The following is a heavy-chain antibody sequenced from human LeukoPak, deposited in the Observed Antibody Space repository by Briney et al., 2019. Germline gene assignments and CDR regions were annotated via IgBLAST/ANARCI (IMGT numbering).Heavy chain of an antibody. J-gene: IGHJ4*02. CDR3: AKGSPMGQLWLDYFDY. Sequence: QSGGSLRLSCAASGFTFSSYGMHWVRQAPGKGLEWVAVIWYDGSNKYYADSVKGRFTISRDNSKNTLYLQMNSLRAEDTAVYYCAKGSPMGQLWLDYFDYWGQGTLVTVSS. D-gene: IGHD5-18*01. V-gene: IGHV3-33*06. CDR2: IWYDGSNK. CDR1: GFTFSSYG.